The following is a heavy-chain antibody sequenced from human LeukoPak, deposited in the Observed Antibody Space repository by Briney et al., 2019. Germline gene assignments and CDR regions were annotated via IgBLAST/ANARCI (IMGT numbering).Heavy chain of an antibody. J-gene: IGHJ4*02. D-gene: IGHD1-26*01. CDR3: VRGIGIDDYGDY. V-gene: IGHV3-21*01. CDR2: ISSSSSYI. CDR1: GFTFSSYA. Sequence: GGSLRLSCAASGFTFSSYAMNWVRQAPGKGLEWVSSISSSSSYIYYADSVKGRFTISRDNAKNSLYMQMNSLRAEDTAVYYCVRGIGIDDYGDYWGQGTLVTVSS.